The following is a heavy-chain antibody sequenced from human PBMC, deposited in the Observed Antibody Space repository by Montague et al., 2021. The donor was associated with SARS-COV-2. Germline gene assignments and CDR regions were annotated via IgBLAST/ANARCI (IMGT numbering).Heavy chain of an antibody. CDR2: ITHSGGI. Sequence: SETLSLTCAVYGGSFNDYYWTWVRQPPGKGLEWTGEITHSGGIKYNPSLQNRVSMSVDKSKNQFSLKLTSVTVADAATYYCARGQVTAFAFLIVFPAAGALDSWGRGTTVTVPS. J-gene: IGHJ3*01. V-gene: IGHV4-34*01. CDR1: GGSFNDYY. D-gene: IGHD2-21*01. CDR3: ARGQVTAFAFLIVFPAAGALDS.